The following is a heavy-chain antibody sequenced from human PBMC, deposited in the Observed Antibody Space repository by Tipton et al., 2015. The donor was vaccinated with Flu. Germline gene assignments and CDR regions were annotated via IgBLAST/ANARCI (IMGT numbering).Heavy chain of an antibody. CDR1: GGSISSYY. CDR3: ARRDCAGGICYSRVYDAFDI. D-gene: IGHD2-8*02. Sequence: LRLSCTVSGGSISSYYWSWIRQPPGKGLEWIGYIYYSGSTNYNPSLKSRVTISVDTSKNQFSLKLGSVTAGDTAVYYCARRDCAGGICYSRVYDAFDIWGQGTLVTVSS. V-gene: IGHV4-59*08. J-gene: IGHJ3*02. CDR2: IYYSGST.